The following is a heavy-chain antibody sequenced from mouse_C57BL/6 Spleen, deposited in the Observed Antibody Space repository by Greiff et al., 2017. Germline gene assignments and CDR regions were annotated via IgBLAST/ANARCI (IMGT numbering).Heavy chain of an antibody. CDR2: ISSGGSYT. Sequence: EVMLVESGGDLVKPGGSLKVSCAASGFTFSSYGMSWVRQTPDKRLEWVATISSGGSYTYYPDSVKGRFTISRDNAKNTLYLQMSSLKSEDTAMYYCARHNGTYGMYFDVWGTGTTVTVSS. CDR3: ARHNGTYGMYFDV. J-gene: IGHJ1*03. CDR1: GFTFSSYG. V-gene: IGHV5-6*01. D-gene: IGHD1-1*01.